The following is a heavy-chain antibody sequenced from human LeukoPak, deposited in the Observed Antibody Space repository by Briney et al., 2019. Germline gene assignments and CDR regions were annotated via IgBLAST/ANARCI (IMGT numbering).Heavy chain of an antibody. V-gene: IGHV3-74*03. CDR3: ANLGYFSGGSCYY. J-gene: IGHJ4*02. CDR2: IDNAGSIT. CDR1: GFTFSNYW. D-gene: IGHD2-15*01. Sequence: GGSLRLSCAASGFTFSNYWIHWVRQAPGKGLVWVSRIDNAGSITTYADSVKGRFTISRDNSKNTLYLQMNSLRAEDKAVYYCANLGYFSGGSCYYWGQGTLVTVSS.